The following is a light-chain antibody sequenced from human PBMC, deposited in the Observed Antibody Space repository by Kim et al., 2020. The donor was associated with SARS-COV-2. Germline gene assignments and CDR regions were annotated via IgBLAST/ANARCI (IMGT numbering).Light chain of an antibody. CDR1: QKIVSC. CDR2: DAS. V-gene: IGKV3-11*01. CDR3: QQRNSWPPAVT. J-gene: IGKJ4*01. Sequence: GERAALSSSASQKIVSCLACYQQRPGRAPRRLVYDASNSATGVPDRCSGSGSGTEFTLIISSLEPEDFSIYYCQQRNSWPPAVTFGGGTKVDIK.